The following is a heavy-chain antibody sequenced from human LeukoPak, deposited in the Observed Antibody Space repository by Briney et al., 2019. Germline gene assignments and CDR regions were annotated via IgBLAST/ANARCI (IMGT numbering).Heavy chain of an antibody. Sequence: ASVKVSCKASGYTFTGYYMHWVRQAPGQGLEWMGWINPNSGGTNYAQKFQGRVTMTRDTSISTAYMELSRLRSDDTAVYYCARDRGYGIAAAGRLPLDYWGQGTLVTVSS. V-gene: IGHV1-2*02. CDR3: ARDRGYGIAAAGRLPLDY. D-gene: IGHD6-13*01. CDR2: INPNSGGT. CDR1: GYTFTGYY. J-gene: IGHJ4*02.